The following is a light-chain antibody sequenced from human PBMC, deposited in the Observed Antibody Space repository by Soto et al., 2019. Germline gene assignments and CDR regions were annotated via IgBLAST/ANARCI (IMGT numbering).Light chain of an antibody. J-gene: IGLJ7*01. V-gene: IGLV2-11*01. Sequence: QSALTQPRSVSGSPGQSVTISCTGTTSDVGGYNYVSWYQHHPGKAPKLLIYAVNSRPSGVPERFSGSKSGNTASLTISGLQAEDEADYYCCSYAGTYTTAFGGGTQLTVL. CDR3: CSYAGTYTTA. CDR1: TSDVGGYNY. CDR2: AVN.